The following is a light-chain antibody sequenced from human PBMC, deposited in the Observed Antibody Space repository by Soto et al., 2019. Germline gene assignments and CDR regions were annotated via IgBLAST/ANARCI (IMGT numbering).Light chain of an antibody. CDR2: GAS. J-gene: IGKJ3*01. Sequence: EIVLTQSPGTLSLSPGERATLSCRASQSVSGSSLAWYQQKPGQAPRLLIYGASSRGTGIPDRFSGSGSGTDFTLSINRLEPEDFAVYYCQQYDSSPSSFTFGPGTKVDIK. V-gene: IGKV3-20*01. CDR1: QSVSGSS. CDR3: QQYDSSPSSFT.